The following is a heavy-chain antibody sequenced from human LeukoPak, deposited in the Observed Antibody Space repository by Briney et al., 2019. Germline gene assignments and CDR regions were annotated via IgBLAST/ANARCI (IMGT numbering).Heavy chain of an antibody. Sequence: GGSLRLSCAASGFTFSSYDMNWLRQAPGKVLEWVSYISTSGSTIYYADSVKGRFTISRDNAKNSLYLQMNSLRAEDTAVYYCAKVPDYYGSGRYHWGQGTLVTVSS. D-gene: IGHD3-10*01. CDR2: ISTSGSTI. J-gene: IGHJ4*02. V-gene: IGHV3-48*03. CDR1: GFTFSSYD. CDR3: AKVPDYYGSGRYH.